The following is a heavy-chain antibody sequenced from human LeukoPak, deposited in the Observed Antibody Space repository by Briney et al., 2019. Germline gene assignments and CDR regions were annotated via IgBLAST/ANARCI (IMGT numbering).Heavy chain of an antibody. Sequence: GGSLRLSCAASGFTFTNYWMHWVRQIPGKGLVWVSRINSGDTTTTYADAVKGRFTISRDNAKNTLYLQMNSLKTEDTAVYYCTTDRPYSSSWYDWNYYYYMDVWGKGTTVTVSS. V-gene: IGHV3-74*01. CDR3: TTDRPYSSSWYDWNYYYYMDV. D-gene: IGHD6-13*01. CDR2: INSGDTTT. CDR1: GFTFTNYW. J-gene: IGHJ6*03.